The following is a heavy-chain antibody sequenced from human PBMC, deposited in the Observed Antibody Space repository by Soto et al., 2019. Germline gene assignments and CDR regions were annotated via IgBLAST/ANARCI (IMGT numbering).Heavy chain of an antibody. CDR1: GYTLTELS. J-gene: IGHJ6*03. CDR3: ATSTLGVYYYYYMDV. CDR2: FDPEDGET. D-gene: IGHD3-16*01. Sequence: ASVKVSCKVSGYTLTELSMHWVRQAPGKGLEWMGGFDPEDGETIYAQKFQGRVTMTEDTSTDTAYMELSSLRSEDTAVYYCATSTLGVYYYYYMDVWGKGTTVTVSS. V-gene: IGHV1-24*01.